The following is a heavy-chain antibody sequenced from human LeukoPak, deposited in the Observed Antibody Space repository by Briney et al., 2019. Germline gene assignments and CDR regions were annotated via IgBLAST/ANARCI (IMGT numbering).Heavy chain of an antibody. CDR2: IHPSTGNP. Sequence: ASVKVSCKASGYTFTSYGISWVRQAPGQGLEWMGWIHPSTGNPTYAQGFTGRFVFSLDTSVSTTYLQISSLKAEDTAVYFCARAFQSLGGLSLPDYWGQGTLVTVSS. CDR3: ARAFQSLGGLSLPDY. CDR1: GYTFTSYG. D-gene: IGHD3-16*02. J-gene: IGHJ4*02. V-gene: IGHV7-4-1*02.